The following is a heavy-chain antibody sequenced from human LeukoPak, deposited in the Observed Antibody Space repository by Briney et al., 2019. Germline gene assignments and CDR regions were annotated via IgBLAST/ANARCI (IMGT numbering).Heavy chain of an antibody. V-gene: IGHV3-21*01. J-gene: IGHJ4*02. Sequence: GGSLRLSCAASGVTFSVYWMSWVRQAPGKGLEWVSSINIVGSYIYYADSVKGRFTISRDNAENSVYLQMNSLRVEDTAVYYCATFRRNSHSGSYHYYYDYWGQGTPVTVSS. CDR2: INIVGSYI. CDR1: GVTFSVYW. D-gene: IGHD6-13*01. CDR3: ATFRRNSHSGSYHYYYDY.